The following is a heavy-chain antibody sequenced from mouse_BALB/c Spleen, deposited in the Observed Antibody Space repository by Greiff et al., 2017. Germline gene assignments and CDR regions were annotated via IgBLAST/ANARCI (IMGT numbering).Heavy chain of an antibody. CDR3: QRITTVVEGFAY. CDR1: GFNIKDYY. Sequence: VHVKQSGAELVRSGASVKLSCTASGFNIKDYYMHWVKQRPEQGLEWIGRIDPANGNTKYDPKFQGKATITADTSSNTAYLQLSSLTSEDTAVYYCQRITTVVEGFAYWGQGTLVTVSA. CDR2: IDPANGNT. D-gene: IGHD1-1*01. V-gene: IGHV14-3*02. J-gene: IGHJ3*01.